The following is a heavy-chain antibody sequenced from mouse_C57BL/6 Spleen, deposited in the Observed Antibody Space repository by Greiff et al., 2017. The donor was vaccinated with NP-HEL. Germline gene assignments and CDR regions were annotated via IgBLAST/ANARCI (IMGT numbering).Heavy chain of an antibody. CDR2: FYPGSGSI. Sequence: QVQLKQSGAELVKPGASVKLSCKASGYTFTEYTIHWVKQRSGQGLEWIGWFYPGSGSIKYNEKFKDKATLTADKSSRTVHMELTRWTSEDSAVYFCARHEGYYYGSSTFDYWGQGTTLTVSS. V-gene: IGHV1-62-2*01. J-gene: IGHJ2*01. D-gene: IGHD1-1*01. CDR3: ARHEGYYYGSSTFDY. CDR1: GYTFTEYT.